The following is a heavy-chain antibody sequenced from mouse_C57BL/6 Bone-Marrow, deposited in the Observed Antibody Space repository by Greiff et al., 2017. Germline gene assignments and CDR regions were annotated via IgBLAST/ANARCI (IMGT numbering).Heavy chain of an antibody. V-gene: IGHV1-81*01. J-gene: IGHJ2*01. CDR3: ARRELRAYFDY. D-gene: IGHD3-3*01. Sequence: SGAELARPGASVKLSCKASGYTFTSYGISWVKQRTGQGLEWIGEIYPRSGNTYYNETFKGKATLTADKSSSTAYMELRSLTSEDSAVYFCARRELRAYFDYWGQGTTLTGSS. CDR2: IYPRSGNT. CDR1: GYTFTSYG.